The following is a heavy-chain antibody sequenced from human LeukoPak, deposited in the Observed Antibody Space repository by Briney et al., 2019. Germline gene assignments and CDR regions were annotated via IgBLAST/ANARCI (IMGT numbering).Heavy chain of an antibody. Sequence: PSETLSLTCSVSGGSIRSSSHYWAWIRQPPGKGLEWIGSIYYSGNTYNNPSLKSRVTISVDTSKKQFSLKLSSVTAADTAVYYCAREMIASGYFDYWGQGTLVTVSS. J-gene: IGHJ4*02. V-gene: IGHV4-39*07. CDR3: AREMIASGYFDY. CDR2: IYYSGNT. D-gene: IGHD3-22*01. CDR1: GGSIRSSSHY.